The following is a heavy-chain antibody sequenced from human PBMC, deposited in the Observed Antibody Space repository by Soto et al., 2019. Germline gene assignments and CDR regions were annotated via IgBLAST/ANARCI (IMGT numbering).Heavy chain of an antibody. CDR2: ISDSGGST. V-gene: IGHV3-23*01. CDR1: GFTFSSYA. CDR3: AKLSQDEPTPN. Sequence: PGGSLRLSCAASGFTFSSYAMNWVRQAPGKGLEWVSGISDSGGSTDYADSVKGRLTISRDNSKNTLYLQMNSLRAEDTAVYYCAKLSQDEPTPNWGQGTLVTVSS. J-gene: IGHJ4*02.